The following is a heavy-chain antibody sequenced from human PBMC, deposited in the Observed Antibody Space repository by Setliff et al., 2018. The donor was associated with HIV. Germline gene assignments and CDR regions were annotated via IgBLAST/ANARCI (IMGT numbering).Heavy chain of an antibody. D-gene: IGHD6-19*01. CDR2: IVPSSGDT. V-gene: IGHV1-46*01. J-gene: IGHJ4*02. Sequence: ASVKVSCKTSGYAFTSFQLHWVRQAPGQGLEWLGGIVPSSGDTNYAQKFRGRVTMTRDMSTTTVYMDLNSLTSEDTAVYYCARETAGRHWDEYWGQGTLVTVSS. CDR1: GYAFTSFQ. CDR3: ARETAGRHWDEY.